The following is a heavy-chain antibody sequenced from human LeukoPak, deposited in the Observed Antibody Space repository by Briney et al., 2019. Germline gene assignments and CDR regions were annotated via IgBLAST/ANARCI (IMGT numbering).Heavy chain of an antibody. Sequence: GASVKVSCKASGYTFTGYYMHWVRQAPGQGLEWMGIINPSGGSTSYAQKFQGRVTMTRDTSTSTVYMELSSLRSEDTAVYYCAREFRVAAAGPARDDYWGQGTLVTVSS. CDR2: INPSGGST. D-gene: IGHD6-13*01. V-gene: IGHV1-46*01. J-gene: IGHJ4*02. CDR3: AREFRVAAAGPARDDY. CDR1: GYTFTGYY.